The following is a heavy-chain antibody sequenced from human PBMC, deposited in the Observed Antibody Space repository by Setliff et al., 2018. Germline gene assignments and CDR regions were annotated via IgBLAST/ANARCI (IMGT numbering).Heavy chain of an antibody. CDR3: ARGNSRSSVWYVVPHFDY. J-gene: IGHJ4*02. D-gene: IGHD6-19*01. V-gene: IGHV4-59*08. CDR1: GGSISPHY. CDR2: IFHTGST. Sequence: LSLTCTVSGGSISPHYWIWIRQSPGKGLEWIGYIFHTGSTNYNPSLKSRVAISLDTSKSQFSLRLKSVTAADTAVYYCARGNSRSSVWYVVPHFDYWGQGTLVTVSS.